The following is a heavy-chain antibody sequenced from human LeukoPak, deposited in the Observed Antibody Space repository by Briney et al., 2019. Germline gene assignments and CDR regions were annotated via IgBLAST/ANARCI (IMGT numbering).Heavy chain of an antibody. CDR2: INPSGGST. V-gene: IGHV1-46*01. D-gene: IGHD3-10*01. Sequence: ASVKASCKAFGYTFTSNYMHWVRQAPGQGLEWMGIINPSGGSTSCAQKFQGRVTMTRDTSTSTVYTELSSLRSEDTAVYYCAWGKSTGGDYWGQGTLVTVSS. J-gene: IGHJ4*02. CDR1: GYTFTSNY. CDR3: AWGKSTGGDY.